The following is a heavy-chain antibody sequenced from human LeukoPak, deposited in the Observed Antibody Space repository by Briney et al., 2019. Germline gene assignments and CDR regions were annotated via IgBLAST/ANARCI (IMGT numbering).Heavy chain of an antibody. D-gene: IGHD2-15*01. J-gene: IGHJ4*02. Sequence: SETLSLTCTVSGYSISGGHYWSWIRQPAGKGLEWIGRIYTSGSTNYNPSLKSRVTISVDTSKNQFSLKLSSVAAADTAVYYCARVFNGGSWVQIDYWGQGTLVTVSS. CDR3: ARVFNGGSWVQIDY. CDR2: IYTSGST. CDR1: GYSISGGHY. V-gene: IGHV4-61*02.